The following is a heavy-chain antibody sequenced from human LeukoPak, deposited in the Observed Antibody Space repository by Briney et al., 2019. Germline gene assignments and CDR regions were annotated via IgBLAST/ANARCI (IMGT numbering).Heavy chain of an antibody. CDR3: TRAPAIYSGSYAHPFDP. CDR1: GGSISSGGYS. J-gene: IGHJ5*02. CDR2: IYHSGST. Sequence: SETLSLTCAVSGGSISSGGYSWSWIRQPPGKGLVWIGYIYHSGSTYYNPSLKSRVTISVDRSKNQFSLKLSSVTAADTAVYYCTRAPAIYSGSYAHPFDPWGQGTLVTVSS. V-gene: IGHV4-30-2*01. D-gene: IGHD1-26*01.